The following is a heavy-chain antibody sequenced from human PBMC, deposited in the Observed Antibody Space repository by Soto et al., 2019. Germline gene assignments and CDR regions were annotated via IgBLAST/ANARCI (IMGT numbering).Heavy chain of an antibody. CDR1: GFTFSSYW. CDR2: IKQDGSEK. V-gene: IGHV3-7*01. Sequence: GGSLRLSCAASGFTFSSYWMSWVRQAPGKGLEWVANIKQDGSEKYYVDSVKGRFTISRDNAKNSLYLQMNSLRAEDTAVYYCARDSPVTIFGVEDYYYYMDVWGKGTTVTVSS. J-gene: IGHJ6*03. D-gene: IGHD3-3*01. CDR3: ARDSPVTIFGVEDYYYYMDV.